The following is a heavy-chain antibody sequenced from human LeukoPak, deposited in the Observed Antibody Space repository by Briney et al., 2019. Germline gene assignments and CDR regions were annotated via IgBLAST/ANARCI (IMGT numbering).Heavy chain of an antibody. J-gene: IGHJ3*02. D-gene: IGHD2-21*02. CDR2: IYYSGST. Sequence: SETLSLTCTVSGGSISSYYWSWIRQPPGKGLEWIGYIYYSGSTNYNPSLKSRVTISVDTSKNQFSLKLSSVTAADTAVYYCARGYCGGDCYSSSHDAFVIWGQGTMVTVSS. V-gene: IGHV4-59*08. CDR1: GGSISSYY. CDR3: ARGYCGGDCYSSSHDAFVI.